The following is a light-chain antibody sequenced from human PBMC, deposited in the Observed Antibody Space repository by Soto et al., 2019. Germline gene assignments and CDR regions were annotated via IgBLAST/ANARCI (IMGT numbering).Light chain of an antibody. J-gene: IGKJ5*01. CDR1: QSVSSN. CDR2: GAS. V-gene: IGKV3-20*01. Sequence: EIVMTQSPATLSVSPGERATLPCRASQSVSSNLAWYQQKPGQAPRLLIYGASTRATGIPDRFSGSGSGTDFTLTVSRLEPEDFAVYYCQQYGRSITFGQGTRLEIK. CDR3: QQYGRSIT.